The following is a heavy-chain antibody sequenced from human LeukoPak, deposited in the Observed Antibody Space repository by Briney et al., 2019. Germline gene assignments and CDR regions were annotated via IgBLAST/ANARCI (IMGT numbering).Heavy chain of an antibody. Sequence: PSETLSLTCTVSGGSISSSSYYWGWIRQPPGKGLEWIGSIYYSGSTYYNPSLKSRVTISVDTSKNQFSLKLSSVTAADTAVYYCARDLRRGMDVWGQGTTVTVSS. J-gene: IGHJ6*02. V-gene: IGHV4-39*07. CDR1: GGSISSSSYY. CDR3: ARDLRRGMDV. CDR2: IYYSGST.